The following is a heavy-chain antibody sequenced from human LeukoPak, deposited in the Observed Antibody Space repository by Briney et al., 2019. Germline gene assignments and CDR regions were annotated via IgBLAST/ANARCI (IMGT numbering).Heavy chain of an antibody. CDR2: INSDGSST. J-gene: IGHJ4*02. V-gene: IGHV3-74*01. D-gene: IGHD1-26*01. CDR1: GFTFTNYW. CDR3: ARGHSGSYSRTFDY. Sequence: PGGSLRLSCAASGFTFTNYWIHWVRQAPGKELVWVSHINSDGSSTPYADSVKGRFTISRDNAKNMLYLQMNNLRAEDTAVYYCARGHSGSYSRTFDYWGQGILVTVSS.